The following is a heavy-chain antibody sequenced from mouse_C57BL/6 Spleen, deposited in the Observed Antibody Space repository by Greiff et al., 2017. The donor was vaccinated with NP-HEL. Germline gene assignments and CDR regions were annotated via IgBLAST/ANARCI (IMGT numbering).Heavy chain of an antibody. D-gene: IGHD1-1*01. CDR3: ARHYYGSSYEAMDY. CDR1: GYAFSSYW. Sequence: VQLQQSGAELVKPGASVKISCKASGYAFSSYWMNWVKQRPGKGLEWIGQIYPGDGDTNYNGKFKGKATLTADKSSSTAYLQLSSLTSEDTAVYYCARHYYGSSYEAMDYWGQGTSVTVSS. V-gene: IGHV1-80*01. J-gene: IGHJ4*01. CDR2: IYPGDGDT.